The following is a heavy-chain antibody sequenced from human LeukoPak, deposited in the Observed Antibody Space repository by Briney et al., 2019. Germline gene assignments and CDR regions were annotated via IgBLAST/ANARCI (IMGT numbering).Heavy chain of an antibody. Sequence: GGSLRLSCAASGFTFSSYWMSWVRPAPGKGLESVANIKQDGSEKYYVDSVKGRFTISRDNAKNSLYLQMNSLRAEDTAVYYCAKIPQVATYTVPNFDFWGQGTLVTVSS. CDR1: GFTFSSYW. CDR3: AKIPQVATYTVPNFDF. CDR2: IKQDGSEK. J-gene: IGHJ4*02. D-gene: IGHD3-16*01. V-gene: IGHV3-7*03.